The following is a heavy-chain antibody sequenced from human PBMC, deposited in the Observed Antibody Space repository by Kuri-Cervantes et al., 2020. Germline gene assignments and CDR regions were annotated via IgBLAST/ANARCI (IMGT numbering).Heavy chain of an antibody. CDR2: IDWDDDK. CDR3: AHSSSWTGWFDP. CDR1: GFSLSTSGMR. V-gene: IGHV2-70D*14. D-gene: IGHD6-13*01. Sequence: SGPTLVKPTQTLTLTCTFSGFSLSTSGMRVSWIRQPPGKALEWLARIDWDDDKFYSTSLKTRLTISKDTSKNQVVLTMTNMDPVDTGTYFCAHSSSWTGWFDPWGQGTLVTVSS. J-gene: IGHJ5*02.